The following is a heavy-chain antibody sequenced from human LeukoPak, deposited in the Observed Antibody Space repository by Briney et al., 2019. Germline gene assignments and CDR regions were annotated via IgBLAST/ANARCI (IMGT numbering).Heavy chain of an antibody. V-gene: IGHV3-7*01. Sequence: GGSLRLSCAASGFTFSSYWMSWVRQSPGKGLEGVANIKQDESEKYYVDSVKGRFTISRDNAKNSLYLQMNSLRAEDTAVYYWARGHVDTTMAGEFDFWGQGTLVTVSS. J-gene: IGHJ4*02. D-gene: IGHD5-18*01. CDR2: IKQDESEK. CDR1: GFTFSSYW. CDR3: ARGHVDTTMAGEFDF.